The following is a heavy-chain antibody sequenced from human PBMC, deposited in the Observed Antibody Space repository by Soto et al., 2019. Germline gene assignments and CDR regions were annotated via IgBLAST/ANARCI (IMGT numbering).Heavy chain of an antibody. D-gene: IGHD3-16*01. CDR2: IRRNAYGGTT. J-gene: IGHJ4*02. CDR3: TRASRLDFDF. CDR1: GFTFGDYA. V-gene: IGHV3-49*04. Sequence: GSLRLSCTTSGFTFGDYALSWVRQAPGKGLEWVGFIRRNAYGGTTDYAASVKGRFTISRDDSKSIAYLQMNSLRTEDTALCYCTRASRLDFDFWGQGTLVTVSS.